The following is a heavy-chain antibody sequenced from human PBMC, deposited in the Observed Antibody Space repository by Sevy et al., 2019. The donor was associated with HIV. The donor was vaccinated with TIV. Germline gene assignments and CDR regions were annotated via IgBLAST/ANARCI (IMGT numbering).Heavy chain of an antibody. Sequence: ASVKVSCKASGYTFTGYYMHWVRQAPGQGLEWMGWIKPNSGGTNYVQKFQGRVTMTRDTSISTAYMELSRLRSDDMEMYYCARDRKAIWDIVVVPGSNAMDVWGQGTTVTVSS. V-gene: IGHV1-2*02. J-gene: IGHJ6*02. CDR2: IKPNSGGT. CDR3: ARDRKAIWDIVVVPGSNAMDV. D-gene: IGHD2-2*01. CDR1: GYTFTGYY.